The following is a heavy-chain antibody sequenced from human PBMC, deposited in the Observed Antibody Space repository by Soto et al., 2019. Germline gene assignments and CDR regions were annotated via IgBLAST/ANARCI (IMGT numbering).Heavy chain of an antibody. D-gene: IGHD1-26*01. Sequence: SETLSLTCTVSGGSISSSSYYWGWIRQPPGKGLEWIGSIYYSGSTYYNPSLKSRVTISVDTSKNQFSLKLSSVTAADTAVYYCARHPICDSCGSYGSDFDYWGQGTLVTVSS. CDR3: ARHPICDSCGSYGSDFDY. CDR2: IYYSGST. V-gene: IGHV4-39*01. J-gene: IGHJ4*02. CDR1: GGSISSSSYY.